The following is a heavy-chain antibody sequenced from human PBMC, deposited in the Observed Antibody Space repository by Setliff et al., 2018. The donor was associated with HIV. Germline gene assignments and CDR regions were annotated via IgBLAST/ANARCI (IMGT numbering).Heavy chain of an antibody. D-gene: IGHD3-22*01. J-gene: IGHJ4*02. Sequence: TLSLTCTVSGGSITAPYNYWSWIRQPPGKGLEWVGYVSYSGATYYNPSLKTRAAISVDTSMNQFSLNLNSLTAADTAVYFCASRDTSRYFDDYWGQGTLVTVSS. CDR1: GGSITAPYNY. CDR3: ASRDTSRYFDDY. V-gene: IGHV4-30-4*01. CDR2: VSYSGAT.